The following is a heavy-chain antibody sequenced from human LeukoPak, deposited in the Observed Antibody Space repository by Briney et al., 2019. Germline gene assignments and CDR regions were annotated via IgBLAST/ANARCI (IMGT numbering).Heavy chain of an antibody. CDR3: STDIVAARTDY. Sequence: GGSLRLSCAASGFTFSNAWMSWVRQAPGKGREGVGRIKSKTDGGTTDYAAPVKGRFTISRDDSKNTLYLQMNSLKTEDTAVYYCSTDIVAARTDYWGQGTLVTVSS. D-gene: IGHD6-6*01. V-gene: IGHV3-15*01. CDR1: GFTFSNAW. CDR2: IKSKTDGGTT. J-gene: IGHJ4*02.